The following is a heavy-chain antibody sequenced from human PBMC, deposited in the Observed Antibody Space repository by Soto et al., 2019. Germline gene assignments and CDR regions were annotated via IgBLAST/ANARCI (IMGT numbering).Heavy chain of an antibody. D-gene: IGHD6-19*01. V-gene: IGHV3-33*01. CDR3: ERGRSVGGWTFDH. CDR1: GFNFGSFG. Sequence: QEQLVESGGGVVQPGRSLRLSCAASGFNFGSFGMHWVRQAPGKGLEWVAFIWYDGSNKYYADSVKGRFTVSRDNSKNRLSLQMNRLRAEDTAVYYCERGRSVGGWTFDHWGKGTTVTVSS. J-gene: IGHJ5*02. CDR2: IWYDGSNK.